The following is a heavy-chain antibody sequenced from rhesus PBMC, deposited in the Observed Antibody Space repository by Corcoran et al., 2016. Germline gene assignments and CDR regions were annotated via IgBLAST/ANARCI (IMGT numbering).Heavy chain of an antibody. D-gene: IGHD6-13*01. CDR2: INRGGGST. V-gene: IGHV3S5*01. CDR3: AKDLYSSWSGLDS. Sequence: EVQLVETGGGLVQPGGSLKLSCAASGFTFSSYGMSWVRQAPGKGLEWVSAINRGGGSTYYADAVNGRFTISRDNSKNTLSRQMNSLRAEDTAVYYCAKDLYSSWSGLDSWGQGVVVTVSS. CDR1: GFTFSSYG. J-gene: IGHJ6*01.